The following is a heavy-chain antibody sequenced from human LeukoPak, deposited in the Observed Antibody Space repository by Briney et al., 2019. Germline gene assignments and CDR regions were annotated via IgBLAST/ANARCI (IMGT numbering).Heavy chain of an antibody. D-gene: IGHD1/OR15-1a*01. V-gene: IGHV3-7*03. CDR1: GFTFVTYW. J-gene: IGHJ4*02. CDR3: ARAGNGNKFDY. CDR2: IKQDGSEK. Sequence: GGSLRLSCAASGFTFVTYWMSWVRQAPGKGLEWVANIKQDGSEKYYVDSLKGRFTISRDNAKNSLYLQMNSLRAEDTAVYYCARAGNGNKFDYWGQGTLVTVSS.